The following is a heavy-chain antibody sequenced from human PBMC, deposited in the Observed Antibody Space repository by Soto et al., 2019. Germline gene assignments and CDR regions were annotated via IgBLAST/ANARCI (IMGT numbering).Heavy chain of an antibody. J-gene: IGHJ4*02. CDR2: IFNSGTT. D-gene: IGHD1-26*01. V-gene: IGHV4-31*02. CDR1: GASTVSHYH. CDR3: ALALGPTTALDY. Sequence: QVQLQESGPRLVKPSQTLSLTCSVSGASTVSHYHWTWIRQPPGKGLEWMGYIFNSGTTFYNPSLTSRRSISMDTSGNHFSLALRSVTAADTAVYYCALALGPTTALDYWGQGTLVTVSS.